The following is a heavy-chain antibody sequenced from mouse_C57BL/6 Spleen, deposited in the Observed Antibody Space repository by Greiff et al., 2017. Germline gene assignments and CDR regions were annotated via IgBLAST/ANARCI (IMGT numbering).Heavy chain of an antibody. Sequence: EVMLVESGGGLVKPGGSLKLSCAASGFTFSSYAMSWVRQTPEKRLEWVATISDGGSYTYYPDNVKGRFTISRDNAKNNLYLQMSHLKSEDTAMYYCASFDYYGSSPHWYFDVWGTGTTVTVSS. CDR1: GFTFSSYA. D-gene: IGHD1-1*01. CDR3: ASFDYYGSSPHWYFDV. V-gene: IGHV5-4*03. CDR2: ISDGGSYT. J-gene: IGHJ1*03.